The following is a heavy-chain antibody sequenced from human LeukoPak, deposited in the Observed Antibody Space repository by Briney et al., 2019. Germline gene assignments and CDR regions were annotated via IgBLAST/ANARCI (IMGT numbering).Heavy chain of an antibody. J-gene: IGHJ6*03. CDR1: GGSFSGYY. V-gene: IGHV4-34*01. Sequence: PSETLSLTCAVYGGSFSGYYWSWIRQPPGKGLEWIGEINHSGSTNYNPSLKSRVTISVDTSKNQFSLKLSSVTAADTAVYYCARGDAWNYRGLYYYYMDVWGKGTTVTVSS. D-gene: IGHD1-7*01. CDR3: ARGDAWNYRGLYYYYMDV. CDR2: INHSGST.